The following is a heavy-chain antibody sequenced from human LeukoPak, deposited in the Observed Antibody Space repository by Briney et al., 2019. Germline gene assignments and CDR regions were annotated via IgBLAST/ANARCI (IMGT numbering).Heavy chain of an antibody. J-gene: IGHJ4*02. V-gene: IGHV3-48*04. D-gene: IGHD2-21*02. CDR2: ISSSSSTI. CDR3: AREWYEYGGDSGGY. CDR1: GFTFNSFG. Sequence: GGSLRLSCAASGFTFNSFGMSWVRQAPGKGLEWLSYISSSSSTIYYADSVRGRFTISRDNAKNSLYLQMASLRAEDTATYYCAREWYEYGGDSGGYWGQGTLVTVSS.